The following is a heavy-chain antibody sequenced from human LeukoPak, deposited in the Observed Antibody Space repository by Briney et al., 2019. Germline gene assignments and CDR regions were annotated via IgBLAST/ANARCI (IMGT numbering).Heavy chain of an antibody. D-gene: IGHD3-3*01. V-gene: IGHV4-34*01. CDR1: GGSFSGYY. Sequence: SETLSLTCAVYGGSFSGYYWSWIRQPPGKGLEWIGEINHSGSTNYNPSLKSRVTISVDTSKNQFSLKLSSVAAADTAVYYCARGPFTIFGARFDPWGQGTLVTVSS. CDR3: ARGPFTIFGARFDP. CDR2: INHSGST. J-gene: IGHJ5*02.